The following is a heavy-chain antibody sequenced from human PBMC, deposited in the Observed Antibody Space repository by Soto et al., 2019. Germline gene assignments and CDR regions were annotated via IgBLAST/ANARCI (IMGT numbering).Heavy chain of an antibody. D-gene: IGHD1-26*01. CDR3: AGALGRGGTYNGMDV. V-gene: IGHV1-18*01. CDR1: GYTFTRYG. Sequence: QVQLVQSGAEVKKAGASVKVSCKASGYTFTRYGISWVRQAPGQGLEWMGWISAHNGNTNYAQKFQGRVTMTTVTSTSTAYMAPRSLRSDATAVYYCAGALGRGGTYNGMDVWGQGTTVTVSS. J-gene: IGHJ6*02. CDR2: ISAHNGNT.